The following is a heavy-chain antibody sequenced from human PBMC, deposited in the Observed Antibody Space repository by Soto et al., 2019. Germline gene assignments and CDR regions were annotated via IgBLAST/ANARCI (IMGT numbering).Heavy chain of an antibody. CDR2: IIPIFGTA. J-gene: IGHJ6*02. Sequence: GASVKVCCKASGGTFNIYAIAWVRQDNGQGLEWMGGIIPIFGTANYAQKFQGRVTITADESTSTAYMELSSLRSEDTAVYYCARNGIAAAGTALRFENYYYYYGMDVWGQGTTVTVSS. V-gene: IGHV1-69*01. CDR3: ARNGIAAAGTALRFENYYYYYGMDV. CDR1: GGTFNIYA. D-gene: IGHD6-13*01.